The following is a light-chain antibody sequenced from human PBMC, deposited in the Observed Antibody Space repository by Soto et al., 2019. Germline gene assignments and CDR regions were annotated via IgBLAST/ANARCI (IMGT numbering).Light chain of an antibody. CDR3: LQYDSSPRT. CDR2: RAS. V-gene: IGKV3-20*01. CDR1: QVFSTSH. Sequence: ENVLTQSPDTLSLSPWERATLSCRASQVFSTSHLAWYQLKPGQAPRLLIYRASTRAAGIPDRFSGSGSGTDFTLTISRLEPEDFAVYFCLQYDSSPRTFGQGTKVDIK. J-gene: IGKJ1*01.